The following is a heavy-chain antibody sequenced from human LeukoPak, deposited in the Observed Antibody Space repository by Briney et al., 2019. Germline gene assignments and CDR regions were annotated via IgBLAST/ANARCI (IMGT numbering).Heavy chain of an antibody. CDR2: IIPMLGTP. CDR1: GGTFSSYA. Sequence: SVKVSCKASGGTFSSYAISWVRQAPGQGLEWMGRIIPMLGTPNYAQKFQGRITIIADKSTNTASMELSSLRFEDTAVYYCASGGVVTNPWGQYQFDYWGQGTLVTVSS. V-gene: IGHV1-69*04. D-gene: IGHD3-22*01. J-gene: IGHJ4*02. CDR3: ASGGVVTNPWGQYQFDY.